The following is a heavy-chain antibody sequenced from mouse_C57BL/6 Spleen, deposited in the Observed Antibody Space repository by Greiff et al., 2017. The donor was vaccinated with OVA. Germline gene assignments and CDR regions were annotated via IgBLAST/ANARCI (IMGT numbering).Heavy chain of an antibody. CDR1: GYTFTSYW. CDR2: IDPSDSYT. Sequence: QVQLKQPGAELVMPGASVKLSCKASGYTFTSYWMHWVKQRPGQGLEWIGEIDPSDSYTNYNQKFKGKSTLTVDKSSSTAYMQLSSLTSEDSAVYYCARALLRPRGYFDYWGQGTTLTVSS. D-gene: IGHD1-1*01. V-gene: IGHV1-69*01. J-gene: IGHJ2*01. CDR3: ARALLRPRGYFDY.